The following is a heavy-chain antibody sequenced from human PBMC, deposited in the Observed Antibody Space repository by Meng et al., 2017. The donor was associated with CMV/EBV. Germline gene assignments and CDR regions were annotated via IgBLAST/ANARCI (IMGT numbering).Heavy chain of an antibody. Sequence: GESLKISCAASGFTFSSYSMNWVRQAPGKGLEWVSSISSSSSYIYYADSVKSRFTISRDNAKNSLYLQMNSLRAEDTAVYYCARGRANTFMWVERLPYCSGGSCYDPYYYYYGMDVWGQGTTVTVSS. CDR3: ARGRANTFMWVERLPYCSGGSCYDPYYYYYGMDV. CDR2: ISSSSSYI. CDR1: GFTFSSYS. D-gene: IGHD2-15*01. J-gene: IGHJ6*02. V-gene: IGHV3-21*01.